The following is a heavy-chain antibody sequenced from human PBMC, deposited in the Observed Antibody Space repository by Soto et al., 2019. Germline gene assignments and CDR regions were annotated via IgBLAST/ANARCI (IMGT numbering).Heavy chain of an antibody. Sequence: SETLSLTCTVSGGSISSSSYYWGWIRQPPGKGLEWIGSIYYSGSTYYNPSLKSRVTISVDTSKNQFSLKLSSVTAADTAVYYCARLGPNSGSYSYPYYYGMDVWGQGTTVTVSS. CDR3: ARLGPNSGSYSYPYYYGMDV. CDR1: GGSISSSSYY. D-gene: IGHD1-26*01. V-gene: IGHV4-39*01. J-gene: IGHJ6*02. CDR2: IYYSGST.